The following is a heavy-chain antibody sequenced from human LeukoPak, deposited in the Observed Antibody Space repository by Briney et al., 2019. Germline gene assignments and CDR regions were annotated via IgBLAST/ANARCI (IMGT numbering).Heavy chain of an antibody. CDR2: ISYDGSNK. CDR1: GFTFSSYG. Sequence: GGSLRLSCAASGFTFSSYGMHWVRQAPGKGLEWVAVISYDGSNKYYADSVKGRFTISRDNSKNTLYLQMNSLRAEDTAVYYCARESRMVRGGKNWFDPWGQGTLVTVSS. J-gene: IGHJ5*02. V-gene: IGHV3-30*03. CDR3: ARESRMVRGGKNWFDP. D-gene: IGHD3-10*01.